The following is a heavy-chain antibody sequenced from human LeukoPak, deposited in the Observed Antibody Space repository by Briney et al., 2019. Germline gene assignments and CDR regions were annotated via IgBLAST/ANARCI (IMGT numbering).Heavy chain of an antibody. CDR3: IGSGGWPGY. V-gene: IGHV3-74*01. CDR2: IASDGST. CDR1: GFTFSSYW. Sequence: GGSLRLSCAAPGFTFSSYWMHRVRQAPGKGLVWVSRIASDGSTVYADSVKGRFTISRDNAKDTVYLQMNSLRVEDTAVYYCIGSGGWPGYWGQGTLVTVSS. D-gene: IGHD1-26*01. J-gene: IGHJ4*02.